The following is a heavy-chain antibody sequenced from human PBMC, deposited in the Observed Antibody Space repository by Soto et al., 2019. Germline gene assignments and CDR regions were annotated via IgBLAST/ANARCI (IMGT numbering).Heavy chain of an antibody. V-gene: IGHV3-43*01. Sequence: PGGSLRLSCVASGFTFSSYYMTWVRQAPGEGLEWVSLISWDGGETYYVDSVKGRFTISRDNSKNSLYLQMNSLRTEDTALYYCAKDNKDYYYGMDVWGQGTTVTVSS. J-gene: IGHJ6*02. CDR3: AKDNKDYYYGMDV. CDR2: ISWDGGET. CDR1: GFTFSSYY.